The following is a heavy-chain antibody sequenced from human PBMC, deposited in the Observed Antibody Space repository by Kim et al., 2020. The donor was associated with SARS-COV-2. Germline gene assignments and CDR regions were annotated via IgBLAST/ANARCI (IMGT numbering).Heavy chain of an antibody. V-gene: IGHV3-21*01. CDR2: ISSSSSYI. CDR1: GFTFSSYS. J-gene: IGHJ4*02. D-gene: IGHD5-12*01. CDR3: ARDGRWLQGGIDY. Sequence: GGSLRLSCAASGFTFSSYSMNWVRQAPGKGLEWVSSISSSSSYIYYADSVKGRFTISRDNAKNSLYLQMNSLRAEDTAVYYCARDGRWLQGGIDYWGQGTLVTVSS.